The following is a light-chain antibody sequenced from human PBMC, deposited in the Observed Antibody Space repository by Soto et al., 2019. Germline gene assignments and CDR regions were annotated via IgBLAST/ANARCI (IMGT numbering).Light chain of an antibody. CDR2: DVS. CDR3: SSYTSSNTYV. J-gene: IGLJ1*01. V-gene: IGLV2-14*01. CDR1: SSDVGGYNY. Sequence: QSVLTQPASVSGSPGQSITVSCTGTSSDVGGYNYVSWYQQHPGKVPQLMIYDVSNRPSGVSNRFSGPKSGNTASLTISGLQAEDEADYYCSSYTSSNTYVFGTGTKVTVL.